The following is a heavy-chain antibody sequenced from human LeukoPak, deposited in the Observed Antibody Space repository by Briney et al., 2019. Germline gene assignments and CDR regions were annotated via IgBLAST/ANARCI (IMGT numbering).Heavy chain of an antibody. D-gene: IGHD3-22*01. J-gene: IGHJ4*02. Sequence: ASVKVSCKASGYTFTSYAMNWVRQAPGQGLEWMGWINTNTGNPTYAQGFTGRFVLSLDTSVSKAYLQISSLKAEDTSVYYCARGKTTYYYDSSGYYIPGYWGQGTLVTVSS. V-gene: IGHV7-4-1*02. CDR3: ARGKTTYYYDSSGYYIPGY. CDR1: GYTFTSYA. CDR2: INTNTGNP.